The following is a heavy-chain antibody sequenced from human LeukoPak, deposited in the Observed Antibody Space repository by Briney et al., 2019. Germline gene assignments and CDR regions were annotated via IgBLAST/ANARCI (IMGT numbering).Heavy chain of an antibody. Sequence: PGGSLRLSCAASGFTFSSYGMRWVRQAPGKGLEWVSAISGSGGSTYYADSVKGRFTISRDNSKNTLYLQMHSLRAEDTAVYYCVKESLRVVPSATFDYWGQGTLVTVSS. CDR2: ISGSGGST. D-gene: IGHD2-2*01. J-gene: IGHJ4*02. CDR3: VKESLRVVPSATFDY. V-gene: IGHV3-23*01. CDR1: GFTFSSYG.